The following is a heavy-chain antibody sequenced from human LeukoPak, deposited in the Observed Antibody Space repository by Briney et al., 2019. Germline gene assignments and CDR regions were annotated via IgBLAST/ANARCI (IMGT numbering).Heavy chain of an antibody. Sequence: ASVKVSCKASGYTFTGYYMHWVRQAPGQGLEWMGWINPNSGGTNYAQKFQGRVTMTRDTSIGTAYMELSRLRSDDTAVYYCARDPYSSSWVDYWGQGTLVTVSS. CDR2: INPNSGGT. J-gene: IGHJ4*02. D-gene: IGHD6-13*01. CDR1: GYTFTGYY. CDR3: ARDPYSSSWVDY. V-gene: IGHV1-2*02.